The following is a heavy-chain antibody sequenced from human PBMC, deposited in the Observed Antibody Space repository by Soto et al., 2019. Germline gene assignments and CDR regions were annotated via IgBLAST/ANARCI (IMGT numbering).Heavy chain of an antibody. Sequence: GGSLRLSCAASGSTFSSYAMHWVRQAPGKGLEWVAVISYDGSNKYYADSVKGRFTISRDNSKNTLYLQMNSLRAEDTAVYYCARDDVAAAHYYYGMDVWGQGTTVTVSS. CDR1: GSTFSSYA. CDR2: ISYDGSNK. V-gene: IGHV3-30-3*01. D-gene: IGHD6-13*01. J-gene: IGHJ6*02. CDR3: ARDDVAAAHYYYGMDV.